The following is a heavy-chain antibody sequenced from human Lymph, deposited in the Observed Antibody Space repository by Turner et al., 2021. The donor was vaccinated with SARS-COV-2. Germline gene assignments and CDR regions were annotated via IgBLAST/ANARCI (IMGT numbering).Heavy chain of an antibody. CDR3: ASAEHMDY. D-gene: IGHD2-21*01. CDR1: GFTFSSYS. J-gene: IGHJ4*02. Sequence: EVQLVESGGGLVKPGGSLRLSCAASGFTFSSYSMNWVRQGQGKGLEWVSAISTSSSYIYYADSVKGRFTITRDNAKDSLYLKMNSLRAEDTAGYDCASAEHMDYWGQGILVTVSS. V-gene: IGHV3-21*01. CDR2: ISTSSSYI.